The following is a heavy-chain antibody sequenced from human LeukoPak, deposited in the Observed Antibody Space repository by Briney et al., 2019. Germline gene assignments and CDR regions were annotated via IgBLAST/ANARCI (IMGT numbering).Heavy chain of an antibody. CDR2: IKQDGSEE. CDR1: GFTFSKYW. Sequence: VGCLRLSCAAPGFTFSKYWMSWVRQAPGKGLEWVANIKQDGSEEYYADSLKGRFTISRDNAKNSLYLQMNSLRAEDTAVYYCASGQGLGYWGQGTLVTVSS. CDR3: ASGQGLGY. D-gene: IGHD6-19*01. V-gene: IGHV3-7*03. J-gene: IGHJ4*02.